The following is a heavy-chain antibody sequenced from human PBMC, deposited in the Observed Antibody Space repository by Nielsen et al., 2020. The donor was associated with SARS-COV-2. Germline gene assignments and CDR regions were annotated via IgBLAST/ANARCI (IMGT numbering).Heavy chain of an antibody. V-gene: IGHV3-7*05. Sequence: GGSLRLSCAASGFTFSSYWMNWVRQAPGKGLEWVANIKLDGSERYYVGSVKDRFTISRDNAKNSLYLHMNSLRAEDTAVYYCARGERRYSSSTYWHFDLWGRGTLVTVSS. CDR1: GFTFSSYW. CDR3: ARGERRYSSSTYWHFDL. D-gene: IGHD6-13*01. J-gene: IGHJ2*01. CDR2: IKLDGSER.